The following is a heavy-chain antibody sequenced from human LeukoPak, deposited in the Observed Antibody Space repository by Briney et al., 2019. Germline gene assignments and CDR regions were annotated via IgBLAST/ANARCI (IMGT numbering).Heavy chain of an antibody. Sequence: GGSLRLSCAASGFTVSSNYMSWVRQAPGKGLEWVSVIYSGGSTYYADSVKGRFTISRDNSKNTLYLQMNSLRAEDTAVYYCARTYDFWSGWFDYWGQGTLVTVSS. J-gene: IGHJ4*02. CDR1: GFTVSSNY. V-gene: IGHV3-53*01. D-gene: IGHD3-3*01. CDR2: IYSGGST. CDR3: ARTYDFWSGWFDY.